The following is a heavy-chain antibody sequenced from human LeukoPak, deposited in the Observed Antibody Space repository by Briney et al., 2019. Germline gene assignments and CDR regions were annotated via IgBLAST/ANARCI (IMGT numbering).Heavy chain of an antibody. V-gene: IGHV3-23*01. CDR1: GFTFSSYA. Sequence: PGGSLRLSCAASGFTFSSYAMSWVRQAPGKGLEWVSAISGSGGSTYYADSAKGRFTISRDNSKNTLYLQMNSLRAEDTAVYYCAKDDYGEKGIDFDYWGQGTLVTVSS. J-gene: IGHJ4*02. CDR2: ISGSGGST. CDR3: AKDDYGEKGIDFDY. D-gene: IGHD4-17*01.